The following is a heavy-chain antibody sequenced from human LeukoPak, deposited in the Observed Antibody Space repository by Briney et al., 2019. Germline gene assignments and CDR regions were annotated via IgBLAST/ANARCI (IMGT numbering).Heavy chain of an antibody. Sequence: GGSLRLSCAASGFTFSSYAMSWVRQAPGKGLEWVSTISGSGGSTSYADSVKGRFTISRDNSKSTLFLQMNSLRAEDTAVYYCAKDDRIQTRRYSYNYWGQGTLVTVSS. CDR2: ISGSGGST. D-gene: IGHD5-18*01. CDR1: GFTFSSYA. CDR3: AKDDRIQTRRYSYNY. J-gene: IGHJ4*02. V-gene: IGHV3-23*01.